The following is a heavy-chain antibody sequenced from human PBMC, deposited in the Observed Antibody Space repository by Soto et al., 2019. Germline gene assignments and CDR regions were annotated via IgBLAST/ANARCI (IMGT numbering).Heavy chain of an antibody. CDR2: IYYSGST. CDR1: GGSISSYY. Sequence: QVQLQESGPGLVKPSETLSLTCTVSGGSISSYYWSWIRQPPGKGLEWIGYIYYSGSTNYTPSLKSRVTISVDTSKNQFSLKLSSVTAADTAVYYCARSGYYFFSTYGMDVWGQGTTVTVSS. CDR3: ARSGYYFFSTYGMDV. V-gene: IGHV4-59*01. J-gene: IGHJ6*02. D-gene: IGHD3-3*01.